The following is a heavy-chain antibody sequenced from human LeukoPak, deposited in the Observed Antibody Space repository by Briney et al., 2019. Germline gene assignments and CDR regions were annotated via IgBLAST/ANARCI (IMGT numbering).Heavy chain of an antibody. CDR3: AKDGDIVATTSFGY. CDR1: GFTFSSYA. CDR2: ISGSGGST. Sequence: GGSLRLSCAASGFTFSSYAMSWVRQAPGKGLEWGSAISGSGGSTYYADSVKGRFTISRDKPKNTLYLQMNSLRAEDTAVYYCAKDGDIVATTSFGYWGQGTLVTVSS. V-gene: IGHV3-23*01. D-gene: IGHD5-12*01. J-gene: IGHJ4*02.